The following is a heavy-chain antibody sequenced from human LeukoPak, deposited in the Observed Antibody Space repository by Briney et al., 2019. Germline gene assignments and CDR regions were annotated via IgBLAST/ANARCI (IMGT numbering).Heavy chain of an antibody. CDR1: GGSFSGYY. V-gene: IGHV4-34*01. D-gene: IGHD3-10*01. CDR3: ERRGGGNSADYYFDY. Sequence: SETLSLTCAVYGGSFSGYYWSWIRQPPGKGLEWIGEINHSGSTNYNASLTSGVAILVDTSKNQYSLKLSSVTAADTAVYYCERRGGGNSADYYFDYWGQGTLVTVSS. CDR2: INHSGST. J-gene: IGHJ4*02.